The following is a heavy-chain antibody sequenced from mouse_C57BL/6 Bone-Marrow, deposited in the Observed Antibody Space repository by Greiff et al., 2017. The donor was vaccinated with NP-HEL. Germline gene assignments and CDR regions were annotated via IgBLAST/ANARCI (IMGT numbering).Heavy chain of an antibody. D-gene: IGHD1-1*01. CDR2: INYDGSST. CDR1: GFTFSDYY. J-gene: IGHJ1*03. CDR3: ARDPDYYGSRGDWYFDV. Sequence: EVQVVESEGGLVQPGSSMKLSCTASGFTFSDYYMAWVRQVPEKGLEWVANINYDGSSTYYLDSLKSRFIISRDNAKNILYLQMSSLKSEDTATYYCARDPDYYGSRGDWYFDVWGTGTTVTVSS. V-gene: IGHV5-16*01.